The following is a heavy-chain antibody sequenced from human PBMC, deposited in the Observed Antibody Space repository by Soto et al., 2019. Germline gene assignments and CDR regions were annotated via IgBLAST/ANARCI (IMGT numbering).Heavy chain of an antibody. Sequence: GGSLRLSCAASGFTFSSYAMSWVRQAPGKGLEWVSAISGSGGSTYYADSVKGRFTISRDNSKNTLYLQMNSLRAEDTAVYYCAKDLSWSGDLSSKFDYWGQGTLVTVSS. CDR3: AKDLSWSGDLSSKFDY. D-gene: IGHD3-3*01. J-gene: IGHJ4*02. CDR1: GFTFSSYA. V-gene: IGHV3-23*01. CDR2: ISGSGGST.